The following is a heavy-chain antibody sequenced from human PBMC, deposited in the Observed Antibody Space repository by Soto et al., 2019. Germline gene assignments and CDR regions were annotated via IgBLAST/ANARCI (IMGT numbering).Heavy chain of an antibody. CDR3: ARDPDCSSTSCFQYYHHYRKAV. V-gene: IGHV1-18*01. CDR2: ISAYNGNT. CDR1: GYTFTSYG. J-gene: IGHJ6*02. Sequence: ASVKVSCKASGYTFTSYGISWVRQAPGQGLEWMGWISAYNGNTNYAQKLQGRVTMTTDTSTSTAYMELRSLRSDDTAVYYCARDPDCSSTSCFQYYHHYRKAVWAQGTTDPVSS. D-gene: IGHD2-2*01.